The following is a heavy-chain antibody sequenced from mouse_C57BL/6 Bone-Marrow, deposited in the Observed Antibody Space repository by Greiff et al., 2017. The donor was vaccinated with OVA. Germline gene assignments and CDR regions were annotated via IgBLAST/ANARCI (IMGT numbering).Heavy chain of an antibody. CDR2: SRNKANDYTT. J-gene: IGHJ4*01. V-gene: IGHV7-1*01. Sequence: DVKLVESGGGLVQSGRSLRLSCATSGFTFSDFYMEWVRQAPGKGLAWIAASRNKANDYTTEYSSSVKGRFIVSRDTSQSILYLQMTALRAEDTAMYYGARDAYYGSSYAMDYWGQGTSVTVSS. D-gene: IGHD1-1*01. CDR3: ARDAYYGSSYAMDY. CDR1: GFTFSDFY.